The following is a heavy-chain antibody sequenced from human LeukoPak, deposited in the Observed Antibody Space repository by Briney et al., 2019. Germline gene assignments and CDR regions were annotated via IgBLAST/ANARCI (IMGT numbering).Heavy chain of an antibody. V-gene: IGHV5-51*01. Sequence: GESLKISCKGSGYSFISYWIGWVRQMPGKGLEWMGIIYPGDSDTRYSPSFQGQVTISADKSISTAYLQWSSLKASDTAMYYCARHVFYSADYSRSYSSSAGFDYWGQGTLVTVSS. CDR3: ARHVFYSADYSRSYSSSAGFDY. J-gene: IGHJ4*02. D-gene: IGHD6-6*01. CDR2: IYPGDSDT. CDR1: GYSFISYW.